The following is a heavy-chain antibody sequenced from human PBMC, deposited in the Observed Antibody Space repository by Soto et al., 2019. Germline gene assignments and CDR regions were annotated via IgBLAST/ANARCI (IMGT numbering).Heavy chain of an antibody. V-gene: IGHV1-46*03. CDR2: INPSGGST. CDR1: GYTFTSYY. J-gene: IGHJ5*02. CDR3: ARVYPSDTRYGYVGNNWFDP. D-gene: IGHD5-18*01. Sequence: QVQLVQSGAYVKKPGASVKVSCKASGYTFTSYYMHWVRQAPGQGLEWMGIINPSGGSTSYAQKFQGRVTMTRDTSTSTVYMELSSLRSEDTAVYYCARVYPSDTRYGYVGNNWFDPWGQGTLVTVSS.